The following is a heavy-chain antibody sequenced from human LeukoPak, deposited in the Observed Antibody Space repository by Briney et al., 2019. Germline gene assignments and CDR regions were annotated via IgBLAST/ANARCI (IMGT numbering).Heavy chain of an antibody. Sequence: SETLSLTCTVSGGSISSGSYYWSWIRQPAGKGLEWIGRIYTSGSTNYNPSLKSRVTISVDTSKNQFSLKLSSVTAADTAVYYCARVAAAIPNYYFDYWGQGTLVTVSS. V-gene: IGHV4-61*02. CDR3: ARVAAAIPNYYFDY. J-gene: IGHJ4*02. CDR2: IYTSGST. D-gene: IGHD2-2*02. CDR1: GGSISSGSYY.